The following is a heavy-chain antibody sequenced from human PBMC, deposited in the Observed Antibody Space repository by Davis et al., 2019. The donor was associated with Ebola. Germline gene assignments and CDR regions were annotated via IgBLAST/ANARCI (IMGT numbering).Heavy chain of an antibody. J-gene: IGHJ4*02. CDR3: ARDGIAVGGFDY. D-gene: IGHD6-19*01. Sequence: PSETLSLTCAVYGGSFSGYYWSWTRQPPGKGLEWIGEINHSGSTNYNPSLKSRVTISVDTSKNQFSLKLSSVTAADTAVYYCARDGIAVGGFDYWGQGTLVTVSS. CDR2: INHSGST. V-gene: IGHV4-34*01. CDR1: GGSFSGYY.